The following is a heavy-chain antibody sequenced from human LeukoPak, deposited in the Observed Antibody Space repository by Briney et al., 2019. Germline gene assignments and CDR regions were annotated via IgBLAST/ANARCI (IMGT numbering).Heavy chain of an antibody. CDR3: ARAANIDPKDSMVVKVYYYYYMDV. CDR1: GFTFSSYW. J-gene: IGHJ6*03. D-gene: IGHD4-23*01. Sequence: PGGSLRLSCAVSGFTFSSYWMHWVRQAPGKGLVWVSRINSDGSSTSYADSVKGRFTISRDNAKNTLYLQMNSLRAEDTAVYYCARAANIDPKDSMVVKVYYYYYMDVWGKGTTVTVSS. CDR2: INSDGSST. V-gene: IGHV3-74*01.